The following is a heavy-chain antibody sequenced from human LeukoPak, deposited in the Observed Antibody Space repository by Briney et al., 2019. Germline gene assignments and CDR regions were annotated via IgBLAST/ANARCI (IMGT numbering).Heavy chain of an antibody. J-gene: IGHJ4*02. CDR2: ISSSSSTI. CDR3: AREGAYYYDSSGLDY. Sequence: PGGSLRLSCAASGFTFSSYSMNWVRQAPGKGLEWVSYISSSSSTIYYADSVKGRFTIPRDNAKNSLYLQMNSLRAEDTAVYYCAREGAYYYDSSGLDYWGQGTLVTVSS. CDR1: GFTFSSYS. D-gene: IGHD3-22*01. V-gene: IGHV3-48*01.